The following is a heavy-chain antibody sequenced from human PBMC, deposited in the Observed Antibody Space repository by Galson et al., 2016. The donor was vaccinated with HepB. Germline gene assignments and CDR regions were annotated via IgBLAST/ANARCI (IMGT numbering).Heavy chain of an antibody. CDR3: AHGGGDYNRIAN. CDR2: IFWDDEK. Sequence: PALVKPTQTLTLTCTFSGFSLSTDGLGVGWIRQPPGKALEWLALIFWDDEKHYSPSLKSRLTITKDSSKNQVVLIITNMDPVDTATYYCAHGGGDYNRIANWGQGTLLAVSS. J-gene: IGHJ4*02. D-gene: IGHD3-22*01. V-gene: IGHV2-5*02. CDR1: GFSLSTDGLG.